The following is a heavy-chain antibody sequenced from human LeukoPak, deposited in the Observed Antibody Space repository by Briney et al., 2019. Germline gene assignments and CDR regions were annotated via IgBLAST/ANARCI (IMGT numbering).Heavy chain of an antibody. CDR1: GGSFSGYY. D-gene: IGHD3-3*01. CDR3: ARQTGAGLFILP. J-gene: IGHJ4*02. CDR2: INHSGST. V-gene: IGHV4-34*01. Sequence: PSETLSLTCAVYGGSFSGYYWSWIRQPPGKGLEWIGEINHSGSTNYNPSLKSRVTISVDTSKNQFSLKLSSVTAADTAVYYCARQTGAGLFILPGGQGTLVTVSS.